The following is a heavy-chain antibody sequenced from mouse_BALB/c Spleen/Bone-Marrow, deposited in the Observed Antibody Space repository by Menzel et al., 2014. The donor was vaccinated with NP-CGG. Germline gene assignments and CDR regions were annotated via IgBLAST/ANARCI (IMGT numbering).Heavy chain of an antibody. Sequence: EVKLVESGGGLVQPGGSLRLSCATSGFTFTDYYMNWVRQPPGKALEWLGFIRNKANGYTTEYSASVKGRSTISRDNSQNILYLQMNTLRAEDSATYYCARDKGRVFFDYWGQGTTLTVSS. CDR3: ARDKGRVFFDY. V-gene: IGHV7-3*02. CDR1: GFTFTDYY. CDR2: IRNKANGYTT. J-gene: IGHJ2*01.